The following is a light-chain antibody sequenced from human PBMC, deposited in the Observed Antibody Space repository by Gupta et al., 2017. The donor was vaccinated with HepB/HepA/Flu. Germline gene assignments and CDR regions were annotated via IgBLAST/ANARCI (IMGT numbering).Light chain of an antibody. V-gene: IGLV2-14*01. CDR3: ASYTSSDTSV. J-gene: IGLJ2*01. CDR2: DVT. Sequence: SALTQPASVSGSPGQSITISCTGSSSDVGAYNYVSWYQQHPGKAPKLKIYDVTRRPSGVSSRFSGSKSGNTASLTISGLQAEDEADYYCASYTSSDTSVFGGGTKLTVL. CDR1: SSDVGAYNY.